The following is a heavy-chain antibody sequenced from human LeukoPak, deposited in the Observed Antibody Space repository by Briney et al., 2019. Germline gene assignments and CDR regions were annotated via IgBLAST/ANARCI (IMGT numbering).Heavy chain of an antibody. D-gene: IGHD2-15*01. CDR1: GYTFTSYD. Sequence: ASVKVSCKASGYTFTSYDINWVRQATGQGLEWMGWMNPNSGNTGYAQKFQGRVTMTRNTSISTAYMELSSLRSEDTAVYYCARDHRGYCSGGSCYSNYWGQGTLVTVSS. V-gene: IGHV1-8*01. CDR2: MNPNSGNT. J-gene: IGHJ4*02. CDR3: ARDHRGYCSGGSCYSNY.